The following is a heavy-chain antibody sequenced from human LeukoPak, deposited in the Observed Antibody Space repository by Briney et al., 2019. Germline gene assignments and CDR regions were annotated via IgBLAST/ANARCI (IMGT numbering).Heavy chain of an antibody. D-gene: IGHD3-10*01. CDR2: ISYSGST. J-gene: IGHJ3*02. Sequence: SETLSLTCTASSDSLSRRTSYWGWLRQPPGKGLEWIGSISYSGSTSYNPSLKSRVTISVDMSKSQFSLKLTSVTAADTAVYYCARGGPKGSGTRGAFDIWGQGTMVTVSS. V-gene: IGHV4-39*07. CDR3: ARGGPKGSGTRGAFDI. CDR1: SDSLSRRTSY.